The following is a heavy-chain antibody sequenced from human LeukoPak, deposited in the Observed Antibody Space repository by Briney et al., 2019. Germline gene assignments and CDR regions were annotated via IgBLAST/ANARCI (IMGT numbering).Heavy chain of an antibody. CDR2: IYYSGST. Sequence: SETLSLTCTVSGGSTSSGGYYWSWIRQHPGKGLEWIGYIYYSGSTYYNPSLKSRVTISVDTSKNQFSLKLSSVTAADTAVYYCARGITISDDNWFDPWGQGTLVTVSS. D-gene: IGHD3-3*01. CDR3: ARGITISDDNWFDP. CDR1: GGSTSSGGYY. J-gene: IGHJ5*02. V-gene: IGHV4-31*03.